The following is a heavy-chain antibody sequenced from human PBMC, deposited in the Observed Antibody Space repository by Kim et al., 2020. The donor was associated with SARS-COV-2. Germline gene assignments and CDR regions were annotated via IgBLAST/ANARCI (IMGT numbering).Heavy chain of an antibody. Sequence: GGSLRLSCAASGFTFSSYAMHWVRQAPGKGLEWVAVISYDGSNKYYADSVKGRFTISRDNSKNTLYLQMNSLRAEDTAVYYCATDSDRSDFWSGYYPRVEGMDVWGQGTTVTVSS. CDR1: GFTFSSYA. CDR3: ATDSDRSDFWSGYYPRVEGMDV. D-gene: IGHD3-3*01. CDR2: ISYDGSNK. J-gene: IGHJ6*02. V-gene: IGHV3-30-3*01.